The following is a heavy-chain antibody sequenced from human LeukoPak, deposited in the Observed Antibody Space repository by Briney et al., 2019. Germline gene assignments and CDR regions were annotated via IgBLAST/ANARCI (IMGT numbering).Heavy chain of an antibody. V-gene: IGHV3-30-3*01. D-gene: IGHD2-21*01. CDR2: ISYDGSNK. J-gene: IGHJ4*02. Sequence: PGGSLNLSFAPLGSTFITFVLPGSGRAPGRGLGGVAVISYDGSNKYYADSVKGRFTISRDNSKNTLYLQMNSLRAEDTAVYYCARDITEVIATYYFDYWGQGTLVTVSS. CDR1: GSTFITFV. CDR3: ARDITEVIATYYFDY.